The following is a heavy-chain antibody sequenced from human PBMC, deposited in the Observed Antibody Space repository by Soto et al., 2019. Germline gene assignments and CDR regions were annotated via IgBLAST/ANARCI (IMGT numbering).Heavy chain of an antibody. D-gene: IGHD3-10*01. Sequence: ASVKVSCKASGYSFTSLNINWVRQTAGQGLEWMGWMQPSTGRTGYAQKFQGRVTMTRDTSINTAYMELTTLTSDDTAFYYCARGVSAGVDYWGQGTLVTVSS. CDR1: GYSFTSLN. V-gene: IGHV1-8*01. J-gene: IGHJ4*02. CDR3: ARGVSAGVDY. CDR2: MQPSTGRT.